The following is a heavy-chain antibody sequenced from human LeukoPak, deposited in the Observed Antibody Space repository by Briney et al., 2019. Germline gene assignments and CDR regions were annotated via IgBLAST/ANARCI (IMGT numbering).Heavy chain of an antibody. J-gene: IGHJ4*02. V-gene: IGHV4-59*08. CDR2: IYYSGST. Sequence: PSETLSLTCTVSGGSISSYYWSWIRQPPGKGLEWIGYIYYSGSTNYNPSLKSRVTISVDTSKNQFSLKLSSVTAADTAVYYCARQNWNENYYDDYWGQGTLVTVSS. D-gene: IGHD1-1*01. CDR3: ARQNWNENYYDDY. CDR1: GGSISSYY.